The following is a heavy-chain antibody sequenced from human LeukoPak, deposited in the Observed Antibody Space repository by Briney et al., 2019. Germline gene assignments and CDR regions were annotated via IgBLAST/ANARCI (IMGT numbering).Heavy chain of an antibody. Sequence: PSETLSLTCTVSGGSISSGDYYWSWIRQPPGKGLEWIGYIYYSGSTYYNPSLKSRVTISVDTSKNQFSLKLSSVTAADTVVYYCARQFHGGKAVAVLDYWGQGTLVTVSS. V-gene: IGHV4-30-4*01. J-gene: IGHJ4*02. CDR1: GGSISSGDYY. CDR3: ARQFHGGKAVAVLDY. CDR2: IYYSGST. D-gene: IGHD6-19*01.